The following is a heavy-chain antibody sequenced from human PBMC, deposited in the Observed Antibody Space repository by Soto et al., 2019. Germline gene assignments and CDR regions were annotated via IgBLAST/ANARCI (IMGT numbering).Heavy chain of an antibody. D-gene: IGHD6-6*01. V-gene: IGHV3-23*01. Sequence: PGGFLRLSCAASGFTFSSYAMSWVRQAPGKGLEWVSAISGSGGSTYYADSVKGRFTISRDNSKNTLYLQMNSLRAEDTAVYYCAKVPIAARPGLGGMDVWGQGTTVTVSS. CDR2: ISGSGGST. CDR1: GFTFSSYA. CDR3: AKVPIAARPGLGGMDV. J-gene: IGHJ6*02.